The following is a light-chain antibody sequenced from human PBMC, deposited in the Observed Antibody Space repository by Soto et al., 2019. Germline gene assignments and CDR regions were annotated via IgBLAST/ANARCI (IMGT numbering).Light chain of an antibody. CDR2: GAS. V-gene: IGKV3-20*01. J-gene: IGKJ1*01. Sequence: EIVLTQSPGTLSLSPGERATLSCRASQSVSSTYLAWYQQKPGQAPRLLIYGASNRATGIPDRFSGSGSGTDFTLTISRLEPEDFAVYYCQQYGGSRWTCGQGTRVYI. CDR1: QSVSSTY. CDR3: QQYGGSRWT.